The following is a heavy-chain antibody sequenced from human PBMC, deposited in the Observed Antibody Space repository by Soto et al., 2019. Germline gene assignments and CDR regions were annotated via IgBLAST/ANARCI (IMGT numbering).Heavy chain of an antibody. Sequence: SETLSLTCTVSGGSISSGDYYWSWIRQPPGKGLEWIGYIYYSGSTYYNPSLKSRVTISVDTSKNQFSLKLSSVTAADTAVYYCANSGYDSRAFDIWGQGTMVTVS. CDR2: IYYSGST. J-gene: IGHJ3*02. V-gene: IGHV4-30-4*01. CDR1: GGSISSGDYY. CDR3: ANSGYDSRAFDI. D-gene: IGHD5-12*01.